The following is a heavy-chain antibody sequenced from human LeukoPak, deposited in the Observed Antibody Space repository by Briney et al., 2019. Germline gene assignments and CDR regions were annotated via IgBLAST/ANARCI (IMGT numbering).Heavy chain of an antibody. D-gene: IGHD3-22*01. CDR2: IIPIFGTA. V-gene: IGHV1-69*01. CDR1: GGTFSSYA. J-gene: IGHJ5*02. Sequence: ASVKVSCKASGGTFSSYAISLVRQAPGQGLEWMGGIIPIFGTANYAQKFQGRVTITADESTSTAYMELSSVRSEDTAVYSCARAPPYYYHSSGYYWSWLVPWVQGTLVSVSS. CDR3: ARAPPYYYHSSGYYWSWLVP.